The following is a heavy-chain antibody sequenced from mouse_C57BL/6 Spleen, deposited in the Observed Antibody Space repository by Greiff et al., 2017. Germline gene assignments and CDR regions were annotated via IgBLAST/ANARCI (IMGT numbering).Heavy chain of an antibody. V-gene: IGHV1-64*01. CDR2: IYPNSGST. CDR3: AIYYDYDYWYFDV. CDR1: GYTFTSYW. Sequence: QVQLQQPGAELVKPGASVKLSCKASGYTFTSYWMHWVKQRPGQGLEWIGMIYPNSGSTNYNEKFKSKATLTVDKSSSTAYMQLSSLTSEDSAVYYCAIYYDYDYWYFDVWGTGTTVTVSS. D-gene: IGHD2-4*01. J-gene: IGHJ1*03.